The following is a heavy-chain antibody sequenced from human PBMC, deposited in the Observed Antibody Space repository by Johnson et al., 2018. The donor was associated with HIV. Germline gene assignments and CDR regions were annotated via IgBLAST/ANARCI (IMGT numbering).Heavy chain of an antibody. CDR3: AREGGAVASRGFDI. CDR1: GFTVSSNY. J-gene: IGHJ3*02. V-gene: IGHV3-66*02. D-gene: IGHD6-19*01. CDR2: IYSGGST. Sequence: VQLVESGGGLVQPGGSVRLSCAASGFTVSSNYMNWVRQAPGKGLEWVSVIYSGGSTYYADSVKGRFTISRDNSKNTLSLQMNSLRAEDTAVYYCAREGGAVASRGFDIWGQGTMVTVSS.